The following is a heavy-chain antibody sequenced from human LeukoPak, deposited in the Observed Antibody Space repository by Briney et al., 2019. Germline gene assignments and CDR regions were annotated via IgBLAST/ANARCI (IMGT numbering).Heavy chain of an antibody. CDR3: VKGYNVRSAISCYGP. CDR1: GFTFSNDA. CDR2: ISFDGRDE. V-gene: IGHV3-30*18. J-gene: IGHJ5*02. D-gene: IGHD3-3*01. Sequence: PGRSLRLSCEASGFTFSNDAMYWVRQTPRKGLEWVAFISFDGRDETYADSVKGRFTISRDDSKNTLYLEMNSLRAEDTAVYHCVKGYNVRSAISCYGPWGQGTLVTVSS.